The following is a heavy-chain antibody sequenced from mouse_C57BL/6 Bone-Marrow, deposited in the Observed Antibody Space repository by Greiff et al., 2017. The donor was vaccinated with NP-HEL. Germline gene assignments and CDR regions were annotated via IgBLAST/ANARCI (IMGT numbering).Heavy chain of an antibody. V-gene: IGHV14-2*01. Sequence: VQLQQSGAELVKPGASVKLSCTASGFNIKDYYMHWVKQRTEQGLEWIGRIAPEDGATKYAPKFQGKATITADTSSNTAYLQLSSLTSEDTAVYYCAASPTVVARYWYFDVWGTGTTVTVSS. CDR1: GFNIKDYY. CDR3: AASPTVVARYWYFDV. D-gene: IGHD1-1*01. J-gene: IGHJ1*03. CDR2: IAPEDGAT.